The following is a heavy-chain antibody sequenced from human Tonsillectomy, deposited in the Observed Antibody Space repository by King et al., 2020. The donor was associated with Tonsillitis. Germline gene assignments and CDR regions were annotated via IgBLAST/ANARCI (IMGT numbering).Heavy chain of an antibody. CDR3: ARELQRGSSLYYFDS. V-gene: IGHV3-33*08. J-gene: IGHJ4*02. CDR2: MWYDGSNK. D-gene: IGHD6-6*01. Sequence: VQLVESGGGVVQPGRSLRLSCTASGFTFSSYGMHWVRQAPGKGLEWVAVMWYDGSNKFYADSVKGRFTISRDYSKNTLYLQMNSLRAEDTAVYYCARELQRGSSLYYFDSWGQGTLVTVSS. CDR1: GFTFSSYG.